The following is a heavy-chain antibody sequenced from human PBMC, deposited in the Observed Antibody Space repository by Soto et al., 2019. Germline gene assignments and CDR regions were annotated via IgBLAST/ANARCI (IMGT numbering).Heavy chain of an antibody. J-gene: IGHJ1*01. D-gene: IGHD6-13*01. CDR1: GGSISSGGYY. CDR3: ARARIAAAGTGYFQH. Sequence: QVQLQESGPGLVKPSQTLSLTCTVSGGSISSGGYYWSWIRQHPGKGLEWVGYIYYSGSTYYTPSLKSRVTISVDTSKNQFSLKLSSVTAADTAVYYCARARIAAAGTGYFQHWGQGTLVTVSS. CDR2: IYYSGST. V-gene: IGHV4-31*03.